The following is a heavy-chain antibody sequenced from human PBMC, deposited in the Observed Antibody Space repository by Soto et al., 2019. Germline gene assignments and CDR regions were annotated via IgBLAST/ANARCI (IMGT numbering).Heavy chain of an antibody. Sequence: QVQLVESGGGVVQPGRSLRLSCAASGFTFSSYAMHWVRQAPGKGLEWVAVISYDGSNKYYADSVKGRFTISRDNSKNTLYLQMNSLRAEDTAVYYCARDLGVVGGSCYEPTCYYGMDVWGQGTTVTVSS. J-gene: IGHJ6*02. CDR1: GFTFSSYA. V-gene: IGHV3-30-3*01. CDR3: ARDLGVVGGSCYEPTCYYGMDV. CDR2: ISYDGSNK. D-gene: IGHD2-15*01.